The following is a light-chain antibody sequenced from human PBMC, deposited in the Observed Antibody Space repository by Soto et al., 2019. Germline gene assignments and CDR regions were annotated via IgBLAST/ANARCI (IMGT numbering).Light chain of an antibody. V-gene: IGLV2-14*01. CDR2: DVH. Sequence: QSALTQPPSASGSPGQSVAISCTGTSSDVGGYNFVSWYQQHPGKAPKVLIYDVHNRPSGISARFSGSKSGNTASLTISGLQPEDTALYYCCSYTRSGTLSFGGGTKLTVL. CDR3: CSYTRSGTLS. J-gene: IGLJ2*01. CDR1: SSDVGGYNF.